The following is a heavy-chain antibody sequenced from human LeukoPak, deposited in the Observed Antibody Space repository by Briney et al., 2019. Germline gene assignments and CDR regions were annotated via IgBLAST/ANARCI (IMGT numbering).Heavy chain of an antibody. J-gene: IGHJ4*02. Sequence: GGSLRLFCAASGFTYRRYDMHWVRQAPGKGLEGVADISYDGSNKYYADSVKGRFTISRDNSKNTLYLQRSRLRDETAAVYYWAKGRYYYDSSGYYRGGYFDNWGQGTLVTVSS. CDR2: ISYDGSNK. D-gene: IGHD3-22*01. V-gene: IGHV3-30-3*01. CDR3: AKGRYYYDSSGYYRGGYFDN. CDR1: GFTYRRYD.